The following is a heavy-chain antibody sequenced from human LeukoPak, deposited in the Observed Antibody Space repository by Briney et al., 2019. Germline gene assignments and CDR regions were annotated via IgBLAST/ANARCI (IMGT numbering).Heavy chain of an antibody. V-gene: IGHV3-48*03. J-gene: IGHJ6*04. CDR3: ARDLGYGMDV. CDR2: ISSSGSTI. D-gene: IGHD7-27*01. CDR1: GFTFSSYE. Sequence: AGGSLRLSCAASGFTFSSYEMNWVRQAPGKGLEWVSYISSSGSTIYYADSVKGRFTISRDNAKNSLYLQMNSLRAEDTAVYYCARDLGYGMDVWGKGTTVTVSS.